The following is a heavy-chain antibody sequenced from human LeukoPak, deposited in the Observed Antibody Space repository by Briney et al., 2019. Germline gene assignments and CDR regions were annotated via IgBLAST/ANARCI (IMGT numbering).Heavy chain of an antibody. V-gene: IGHV3-23*01. CDR1: GFTFSSYT. D-gene: IGHD3-10*01. Sequence: GGSLRLSCAASGFTFSSYTMSWVRQAPGRGLEWVSAISGSGGSTYYADSVKGRFTISRDNFKHTLYLQMNSLRAEDTAVYYCARSSSGSYFLDYWGQGTLVTVSS. J-gene: IGHJ4*02. CDR3: ARSSSGSYFLDY. CDR2: ISGSGGST.